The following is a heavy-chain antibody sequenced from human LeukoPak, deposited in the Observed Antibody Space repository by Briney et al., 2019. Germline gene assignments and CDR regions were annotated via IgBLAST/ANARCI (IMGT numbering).Heavy chain of an antibody. CDR3: ARDGSGWYDY. CDR2: ISSSGSTI. V-gene: IGHV3-48*03. CDR1: GFTFSSYE. D-gene: IGHD6-19*01. Sequence: PGGSLRLSCAASGFTFSSYEMNWARQAPGKGLEWVSYISSSGSTIYSADSVKGRFTISRDNAKNSLYLQMNSLRAEDTAVYYCARDGSGWYDYWGQGILVTVSS. J-gene: IGHJ4*02.